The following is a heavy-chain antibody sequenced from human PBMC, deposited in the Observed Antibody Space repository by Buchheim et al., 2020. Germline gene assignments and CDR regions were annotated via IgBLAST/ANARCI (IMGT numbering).Heavy chain of an antibody. CDR3: AKDPDYGDWYYFDY. V-gene: IGHV3-23*01. J-gene: IGHJ4*02. CDR2: IGGSGASK. D-gene: IGHD4-17*01. CDR1: GFTFSNYA. Sequence: EVQLLESGGGVVQPGGSLRLSCAASGFTFSNYAVSFVRQAPGKGLEWVSSIGGSGASKYYAESVRGRFTISRDNSKNTVFLEMHSLRAEDTAIYYCAKDPDYGDWYYFDYWGQGTL.